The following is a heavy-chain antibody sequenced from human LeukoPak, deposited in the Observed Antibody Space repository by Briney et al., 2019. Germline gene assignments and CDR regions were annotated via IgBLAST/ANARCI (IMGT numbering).Heavy chain of an antibody. J-gene: IGHJ4*02. CDR2: IWYDGSNK. CDR3: AREGCSSTSCHLVDY. Sequence: GGSLRLSCAASGFTFSSYGMHWVRQAPGKGLEWVAVIWYDGSNKYYADSVKGRFTISRDNSKNTLYLQMNSLRAEDTAVYYCAREGCSSTSCHLVDYWGQGTLVTVSS. CDR1: GFTFSSYG. D-gene: IGHD2-2*01. V-gene: IGHV3-33*08.